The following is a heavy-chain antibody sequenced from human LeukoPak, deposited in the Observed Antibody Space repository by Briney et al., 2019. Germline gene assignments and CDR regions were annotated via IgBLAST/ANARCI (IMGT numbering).Heavy chain of an antibody. CDR2: MNPNSGNT. V-gene: IGHV1-8*03. Sequence: AASVKVSCKASGYTFTSYDINWVRQATGQGLEWMGWMNPNSGNTGYAQKFQGRVTITRNTSISTAYMELSSLRSEDTAVYYCARRRRFLDFDYWGQGTLVTVSS. D-gene: IGHD3-3*01. CDR3: ARRRRFLDFDY. CDR1: GYTFTSYD. J-gene: IGHJ4*02.